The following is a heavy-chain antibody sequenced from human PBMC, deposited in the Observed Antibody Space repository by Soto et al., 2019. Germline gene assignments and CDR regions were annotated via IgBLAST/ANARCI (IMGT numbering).Heavy chain of an antibody. Sequence: EVQLVESGGGLVQPGRSLRLSCAASGFTFDDYAMHWVRQAPGKGLEWVSGISWNSGSIGYADSVKGRFTISRDNAKNSLYLQMKSLRAEDTALYYCANVDNSHAYWGQGTLVTVSS. CDR1: GFTFDDYA. CDR3: ANVDNSHAY. CDR2: ISWNSGSI. J-gene: IGHJ4*02. D-gene: IGHD1-20*01. V-gene: IGHV3-9*01.